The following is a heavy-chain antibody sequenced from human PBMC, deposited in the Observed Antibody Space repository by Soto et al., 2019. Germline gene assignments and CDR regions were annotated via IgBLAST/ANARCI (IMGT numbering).Heavy chain of an antibody. CDR3: ARDSGITAYFDYGMDV. V-gene: IGHV1-69*05. D-gene: IGHD1-26*01. CDR2: IIPIFGTA. Sequence: QVQLVQSGAEVKKPGSSVKVSCKASGGTFSSYAISWVRQAPGQGLEWMGGIIPIFGTANYAQKFQGRVTIIXXEXTXXAYMELSSLRSEDTAVYYCARDSGITAYFDYGMDVWGQGTTVTVSS. J-gene: IGHJ6*02. CDR1: GGTFSSYA.